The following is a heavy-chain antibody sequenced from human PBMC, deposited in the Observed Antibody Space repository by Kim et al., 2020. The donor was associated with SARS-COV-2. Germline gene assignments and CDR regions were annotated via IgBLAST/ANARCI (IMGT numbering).Heavy chain of an antibody. Sequence: GGSLRLSCAASGFTFSSYGLHWVRQAPGKGLEWVAFIAYDEINKYYADSVEGRFTVSRDNSKKMVFLQMKILRAEDTAVYYCVRDSNKLFYTEDYFQDWGQGTLVTVSS. J-gene: IGHJ1*01. D-gene: IGHD4-4*01. CDR1: GFTFSSYG. V-gene: IGHV3-33*08. CDR3: VRDSNKLFYTEDYFQD. CDR2: IAYDEINK.